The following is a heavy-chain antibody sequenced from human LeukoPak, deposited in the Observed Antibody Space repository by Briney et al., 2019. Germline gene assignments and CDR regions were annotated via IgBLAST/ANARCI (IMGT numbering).Heavy chain of an antibody. CDR3: ASLTPRMVRGVIIPF. V-gene: IGHV4-39*07. Sequence: PSETLSLTCTVSGGSVSSSTYYWGWIRQPPGKELEWIGTIYYSGSTYYNPSLKSRVTISVDTSKNQFSLKLSSVTAADTAVYYCASLTPRMVRGVIIPFWGQGTLVTVSS. D-gene: IGHD3-10*01. J-gene: IGHJ4*02. CDR1: GGSVSSSTYY. CDR2: IYYSGST.